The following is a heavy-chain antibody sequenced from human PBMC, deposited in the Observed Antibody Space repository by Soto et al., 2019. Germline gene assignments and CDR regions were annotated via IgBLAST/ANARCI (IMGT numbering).Heavy chain of an antibody. J-gene: IGHJ1*01. Sequence: QITLKESGPTLVKPTQTLTLTCTFSGFSLSSSGVGVGWIRQPPGKALEWVALIYWDDTKRYSPSLKSGLTITKDTSKNQVVLTMTNMDPVDTGTYYCAHIRVTMIVGAGYFQHWGQGTLVTVSS. CDR2: IYWDDTK. D-gene: IGHD3-22*01. V-gene: IGHV2-5*02. CDR1: GFSLSSSGVG. CDR3: AHIRVTMIVGAGYFQH.